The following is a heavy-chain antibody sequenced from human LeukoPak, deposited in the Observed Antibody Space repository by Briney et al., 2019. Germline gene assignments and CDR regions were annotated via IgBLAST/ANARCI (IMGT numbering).Heavy chain of an antibody. D-gene: IGHD6-19*01. V-gene: IGHV4-59*01. CDR2: IYYSGST. Sequence: SETLSLTCTVSGGSISSYYWSWIRQPPGKGLEWIGYIYYSGSTNYNPSLKSRVTISADTAKNQFSLKLSSVTAADTAVYYCARLNSSGWYSLIDYWGQGTLVTVSS. CDR3: ARLNSSGWYSLIDY. CDR1: GGSISSYY. J-gene: IGHJ4*02.